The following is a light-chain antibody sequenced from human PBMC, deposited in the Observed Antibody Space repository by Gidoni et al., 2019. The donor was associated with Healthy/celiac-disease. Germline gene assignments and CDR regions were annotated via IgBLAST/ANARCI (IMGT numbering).Light chain of an antibody. Sequence: QSALTQPASMSGSPGPSITISCTGTSTDVGGYNYVSWYQQHPGKAPKLIIYDVSNRPSGVSNRLSGSKSGNTASLTISGLQAEDEADYYCSSYRTSGTLAFGGGTKLTVL. CDR3: SSYRTSGTLA. CDR1: STDVGGYNY. CDR2: DVS. V-gene: IGLV2-14*03. J-gene: IGLJ2*01.